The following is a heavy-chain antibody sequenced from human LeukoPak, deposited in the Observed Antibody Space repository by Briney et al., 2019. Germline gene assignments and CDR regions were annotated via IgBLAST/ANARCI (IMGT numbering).Heavy chain of an antibody. J-gene: IGHJ6*02. CDR1: GDSISGCNHY. D-gene: IGHD4-11*01. CDR3: ARYMTTVTTFYYYYGMDV. Sequence: PSETLSLTCTVSGDSISGCNHYWGWIRQPPGKGLEWIGYIYYSGSTNYNPSLKSRVTISVDTSKNQFSLKLSSVTAADTAVYYCARYMTTVTTFYYYYGMDVWGQGTTVTVSS. V-gene: IGHV4-61*01. CDR2: IYYSGST.